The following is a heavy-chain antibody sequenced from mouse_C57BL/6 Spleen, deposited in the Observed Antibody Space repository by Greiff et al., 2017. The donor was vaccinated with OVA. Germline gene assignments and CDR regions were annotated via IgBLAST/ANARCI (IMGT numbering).Heavy chain of an antibody. D-gene: IGHD1-1*01. CDR1: GYAFTNYL. V-gene: IGHV1-54*01. CDR2: INPGSGGT. Sequence: VQLQQSGAELVRPGTSVKVSCKASGYAFTNYLIEWVKQRPGQGLEWIGVINPGSGGTNYNEKFKGKATLPADKSSSTAYMQLSSLTSEDSAVYCCARNYYYGSSYNYAMDYWGQGTSVTVSS. J-gene: IGHJ4*01. CDR3: ARNYYYGSSYNYAMDY.